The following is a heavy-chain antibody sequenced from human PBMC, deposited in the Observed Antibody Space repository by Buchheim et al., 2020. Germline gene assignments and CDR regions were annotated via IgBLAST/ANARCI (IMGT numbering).Heavy chain of an antibody. V-gene: IGHV3-48*02. CDR3: ARDRFLEWLLDYYYYYGMDV. Sequence: EVQLVESGGGLVQPGGSLRLSCAASGFTFSSYSMNWVRQAPGKGLEWVSYISSSSSTIYYADSVKGRFTISRDNAKNSLYLQMNSLRDEDTAVYYCARDRFLEWLLDYYYYYGMDVWGQGTT. D-gene: IGHD3-3*01. CDR1: GFTFSSYS. J-gene: IGHJ6*02. CDR2: ISSSSSTI.